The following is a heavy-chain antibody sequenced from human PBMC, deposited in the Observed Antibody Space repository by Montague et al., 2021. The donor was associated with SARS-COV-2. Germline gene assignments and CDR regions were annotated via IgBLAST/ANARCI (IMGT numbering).Heavy chain of an antibody. CDR2: IYNSDNT. D-gene: IGHD2-2*01. Sequence: SETLSLTCTVSGGSISTTNYYWAWIRQPPGKGLEWVGSIYNSDNTYYNPSLEGRLTMSVDTSKNHFSLSLNSVTAADTAVYFCARQLPSYCSTNKCYPYYFDVWGQGALVTVSS. J-gene: IGHJ4*02. CDR3: ARQLPSYCSTNKCYPYYFDV. CDR1: GGSISTTNYY. V-gene: IGHV4-39*01.